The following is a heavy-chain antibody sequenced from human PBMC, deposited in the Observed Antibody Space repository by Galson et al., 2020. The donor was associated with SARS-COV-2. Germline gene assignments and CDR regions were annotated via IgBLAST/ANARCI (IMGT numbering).Heavy chain of an antibody. CDR3: ARALYWEQLVPAPFGH. CDR1: GFTFSSYA. Sequence: GGSLRLSCAASGFTFSSYAMHWVRQAPGKGLEWVAALSYDGSNKYYADSVKGQFTISRETSKNTLYLQMNSLRAEDTAVYYCARALYWEQLVPAPFGHWGQGTLVTVSS. D-gene: IGHD6-13*01. V-gene: IGHV3-30*04. J-gene: IGHJ1*01. CDR2: LSYDGSNK.